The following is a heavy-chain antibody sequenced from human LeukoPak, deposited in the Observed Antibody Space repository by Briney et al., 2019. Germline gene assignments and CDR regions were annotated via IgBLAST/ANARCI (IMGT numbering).Heavy chain of an antibody. J-gene: IGHJ4*02. CDR2: ISAYNGDT. Sequence: GASVKVSCKASGYSFISYGICWVRQAPGQGLEWMGWISAYNGDTNYAQKLQGRVTMTTDTSTSTAYMELRSLRSDDTAVYYCARDAPVAGTDTGVIDYWGQGTLVTVSS. CDR3: ARDAPVAGTDTGVIDY. CDR1: GYSFISYG. D-gene: IGHD6-19*01. V-gene: IGHV1-18*01.